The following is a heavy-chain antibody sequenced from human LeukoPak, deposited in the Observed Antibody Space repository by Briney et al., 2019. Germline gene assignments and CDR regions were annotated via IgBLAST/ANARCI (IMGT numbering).Heavy chain of an antibody. CDR3: ARQLKTYDSSGYYAEYFDY. Sequence: SETLSLTCTVSGGSISSNNYYWGWIRQPPGKGLEWIGNIYYSGTTFYNPSLKSRVTISVDTSKNQFSLKLRSVTAADTAVYYCARQLKTYDSSGYYAEYFDYWGQGTLVTVSS. V-gene: IGHV4-39*01. J-gene: IGHJ4*02. CDR2: IYYSGTT. D-gene: IGHD3-22*01. CDR1: GGSISSNNYY.